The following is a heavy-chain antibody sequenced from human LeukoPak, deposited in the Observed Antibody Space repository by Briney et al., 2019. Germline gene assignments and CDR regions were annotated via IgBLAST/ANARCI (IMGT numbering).Heavy chain of an antibody. Sequence: ASVKVSCKASGYTFTSYYMHWVRQAPGQGFEWMGWINPKSGGTSYPQKFQGRLTMTRDTSISTAYMELSRLRSDDTAVYYCVPSANYYYFDYWGQGTLVTVSS. J-gene: IGHJ4*02. D-gene: IGHD4/OR15-4a*01. CDR1: GYTFTSYY. CDR3: VPSANYYYFDY. V-gene: IGHV1-2*02. CDR2: INPKSGGT.